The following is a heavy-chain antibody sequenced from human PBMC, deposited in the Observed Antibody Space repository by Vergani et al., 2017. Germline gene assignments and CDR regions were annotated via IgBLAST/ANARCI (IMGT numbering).Heavy chain of an antibody. Sequence: QVQLQESGPGLVKPSQTLSLTCSVSGDSISSGVYYWNWIRQHPVKGLEWIGYIYSTGITHHNPSLRRRINMSVDTSKNQFSLKLNSVTAADTAMYYCARMGGYDEGDAFRIGYFDSWGPGILVTVSS. V-gene: IGHV4-31*03. CDR2: IYSTGIT. J-gene: IGHJ4*02. D-gene: IGHD3-22*01. CDR3: ARMGGYDEGDAFRIGYFDS. CDR1: GDSISSGVYY.